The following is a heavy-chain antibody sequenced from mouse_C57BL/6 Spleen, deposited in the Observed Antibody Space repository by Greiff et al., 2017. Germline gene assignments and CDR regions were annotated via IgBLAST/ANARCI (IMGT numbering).Heavy chain of an antibody. CDR2: IDPSDSYT. J-gene: IGHJ3*01. CDR1: GYTFTSYW. D-gene: IGHD4-1*01. V-gene: IGHV1-69*01. CDR3: ARSGGGFAY. Sequence: QVQLQQPGAELVMPGASVKLSCKASGYTFTSYWMQWVKQRPGQGLEWIGEIDPSDSYTNYHQKFKGKSTLTVDKSSSTAYMQRSSLTSEDSAVYYCARSGGGFAYWGQGTLVTVSA.